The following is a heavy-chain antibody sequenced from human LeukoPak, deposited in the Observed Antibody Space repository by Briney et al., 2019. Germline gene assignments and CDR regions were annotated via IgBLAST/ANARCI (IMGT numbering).Heavy chain of an antibody. Sequence: SETLSLTCSVSGGSISSGAYYWSWIRQHPGKGLEWIGYIYYSGSTYYNPSLKSRVTISLDTSKNQFSLKLSSVTAADTAVYYCARAPGRIQLWYFDYWGQGTLVTVSS. J-gene: IGHJ4*02. V-gene: IGHV4-31*03. CDR2: IYYSGST. CDR1: GGSISSGAYY. D-gene: IGHD5-18*01. CDR3: ARAPGRIQLWYFDY.